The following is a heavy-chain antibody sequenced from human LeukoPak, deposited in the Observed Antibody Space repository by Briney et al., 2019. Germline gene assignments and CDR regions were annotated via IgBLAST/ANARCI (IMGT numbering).Heavy chain of an antibody. CDR3: AKDRDWNYAQSDY. CDR2: ISYDGSNK. Sequence: GGSLRLSCAASGFTFSSYGMHWVRQAPGKGLEWVAVISYDGSNKYYADSVKGRFTISRDNSKNTLYLQMNSLRAEDTAVYYCAKDRDWNYAQSDYWGQGTLVTVSS. CDR1: GFTFSSYG. V-gene: IGHV3-30*18. D-gene: IGHD1-7*01. J-gene: IGHJ4*02.